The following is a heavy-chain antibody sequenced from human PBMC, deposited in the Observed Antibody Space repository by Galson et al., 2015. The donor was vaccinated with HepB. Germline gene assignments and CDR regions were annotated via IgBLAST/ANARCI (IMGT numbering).Heavy chain of an antibody. CDR3: AAESYSSGCCKYDY. CDR1: GYTFTSYY. CDR2: INPSDGTT. J-gene: IGHJ4*02. V-gene: IGHV1-46*01. D-gene: IGHD6-25*01. Sequence: SVKVSCKASGYTFTSYYMHWVRQAPGQGLEWMGIINPSDGTTNYAQHFQGRVTITRDMSTSTAYMEVTSLRSEDTAVYYCAAESYSSGCCKYDYWGQGTLVTVSS.